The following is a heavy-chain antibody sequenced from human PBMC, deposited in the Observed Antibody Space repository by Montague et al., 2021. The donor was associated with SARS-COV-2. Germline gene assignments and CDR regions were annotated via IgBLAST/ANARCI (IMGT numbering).Heavy chain of an antibody. Sequence: SETLSLTCAVYGGSFSNKYWTWIRQPPGKGLECIGEINHTGSTNYKPSLKRRVTISVDTSKNQFSLKVSSVTAADTAVYYCARGLMSGSYYLGLDYWGQGTLVTVSS. J-gene: IGHJ4*02. CDR3: ARGLMSGSYYLGLDY. D-gene: IGHD1-26*01. CDR1: GGSFSNKY. CDR2: INHTGST. V-gene: IGHV4-34*01.